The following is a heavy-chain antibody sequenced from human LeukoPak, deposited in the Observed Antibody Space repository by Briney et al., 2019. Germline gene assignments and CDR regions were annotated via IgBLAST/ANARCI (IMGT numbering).Heavy chain of an antibody. V-gene: IGHV3-23*01. D-gene: IGHD3-22*01. CDR1: GFTFSSYA. Sequence: GGSLRLSCADSGFTFSSYAMSWVRQAPGKGLEWVSSISGSSTRTHYADSVKGRFTVSRDNPKNTLYLQMNSLRAEDTAVYYCAKQRDYYDSSGYYWGYYFDYWGQGTLVTVSS. CDR3: AKQRDYYDSSGYYWGYYFDY. J-gene: IGHJ4*02. CDR2: ISGSSTRT.